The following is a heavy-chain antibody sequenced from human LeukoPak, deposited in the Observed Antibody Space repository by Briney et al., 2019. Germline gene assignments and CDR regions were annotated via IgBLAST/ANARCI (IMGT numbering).Heavy chain of an antibody. D-gene: IGHD6-13*01. CDR2: INLDGSER. Sequence: GGSLRLSCAASGFTFSGHSMTWVRQAPGKGLEWVANINLDGSERFYVDFVKGRFTISRDNADNSMYLQMNSLRAEDTAVYYCAKDDNSWSLDYWGQGALVTVSS. J-gene: IGHJ4*02. CDR3: AKDDNSWSLDY. V-gene: IGHV3-7*01. CDR1: GFTFSGHS.